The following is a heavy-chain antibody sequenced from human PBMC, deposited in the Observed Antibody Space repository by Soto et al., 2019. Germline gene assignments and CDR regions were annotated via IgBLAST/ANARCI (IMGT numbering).Heavy chain of an antibody. D-gene: IGHD2-2*01. J-gene: IGHJ3*02. Sequence: ASVKVSCKASGYTFTSYYMHWVRQAPGQGLEWMGIINPSGGSTSYAQKFQGRVTMTRDTSTSTVYMELSSLRSEDTAMYYCATGYCSSTSCPGRAFDIWGQGTMVTVSS. CDR2: INPSGGST. CDR3: ATGYCSSTSCPGRAFDI. CDR1: GYTFTSYY. V-gene: IGHV1-46*03.